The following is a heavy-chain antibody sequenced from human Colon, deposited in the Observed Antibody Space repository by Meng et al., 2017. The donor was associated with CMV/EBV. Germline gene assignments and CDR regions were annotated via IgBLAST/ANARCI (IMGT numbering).Heavy chain of an antibody. V-gene: IGHV3-30*02. CDR1: GFIFNAYG. J-gene: IGHJ4*02. Sequence: QGQGGEYWGGVVHPGGARIRFCAASGFIFNAYGMHWVRPAPGKGLEWVTFMLNDGISKYYADSVKGRFTISRDNSKNILYLQINGLRNEDKAVYYCLRDSWTDWGQGTLVTVSS. D-gene: IGHD3/OR15-3a*01. CDR2: MLNDGISK. CDR3: LRDSWTD.